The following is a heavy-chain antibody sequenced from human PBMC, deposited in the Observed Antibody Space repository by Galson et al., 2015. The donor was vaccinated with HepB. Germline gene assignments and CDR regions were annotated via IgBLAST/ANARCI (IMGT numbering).Heavy chain of an antibody. CDR3: AKTLIVPNKNWFDP. CDR2: LSSSSSYI. J-gene: IGHJ5*02. Sequence: SLRLSCAASGFTFSSYNMNWVRQAPGKGLEWVSSLSSSSSYIYYADSVKGRFTISRDNSKSTLYLQMNSLRAEDTAVYYCAKTLIVPNKNWFDPWGQGTLVTVSS. CDR1: GFTFSSYN. V-gene: IGHV3-21*04. D-gene: IGHD1-26*01.